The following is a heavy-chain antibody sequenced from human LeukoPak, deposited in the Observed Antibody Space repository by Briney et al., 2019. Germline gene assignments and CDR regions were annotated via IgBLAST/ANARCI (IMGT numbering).Heavy chain of an antibody. V-gene: IGHV4-59*01. CDR3: ARVTTYSYLDY. D-gene: IGHD4-11*01. CDR2: IYYSGST. CDR1: GGSISSYY. J-gene: IGHJ4*02. Sequence: SETLSLTCSVSGGSISSYYWSWIRQPPGKGLEWIGYIYYSGSTSYNPSLKSRVTISVDTSKNQFSLKLSSVTAADTAVYYCARVTTYSYLDYWGQGTLVTVSS.